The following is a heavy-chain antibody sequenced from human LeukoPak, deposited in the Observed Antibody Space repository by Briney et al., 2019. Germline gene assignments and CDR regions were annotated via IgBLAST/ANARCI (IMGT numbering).Heavy chain of an antibody. V-gene: IGHV3-53*05. J-gene: IGHJ4*02. Sequence: GGSLRLSCAASGFTFSSNYMSWVRQAPGKGLEWVSVIYSGGSTYYADSVKGRSTISRDNSKNTLYLQMNSLRAEDTAVYYCAKRGNYDFWSGYSPFDYWGQGTLVTVSS. CDR2: IYSGGST. CDR1: GFTFSSNY. D-gene: IGHD3-3*01. CDR3: AKRGNYDFWSGYSPFDY.